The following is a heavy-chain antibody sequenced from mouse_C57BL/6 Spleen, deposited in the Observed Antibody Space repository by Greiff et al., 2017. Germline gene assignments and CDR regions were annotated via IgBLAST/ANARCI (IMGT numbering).Heavy chain of an antibody. CDR3: TRGGYSNQLAY. D-gene: IGHD2-5*01. CDR1: GYTFTTYP. Sequence: QVQLQPSGAELVKPGASVKMSCKASGYTFTTYPIEWMKQNPGKSLAWIGNFHPYNDDTKYNEKFKGKATLTVDKSSSTVYLELSLLTSDDAAVYCATRGGYSNQLAYWGQGTLVTVSA. J-gene: IGHJ3*01. CDR2: FHPYNDDT. V-gene: IGHV1-47*01.